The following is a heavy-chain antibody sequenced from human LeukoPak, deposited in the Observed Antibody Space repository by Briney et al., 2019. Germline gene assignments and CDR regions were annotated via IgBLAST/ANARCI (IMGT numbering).Heavy chain of an antibody. CDR2: ISSSGSYI. V-gene: IGHV3-21*01. J-gene: IGHJ6*03. D-gene: IGHD3-3*02. CDR1: GVTFSDSA. Sequence: GGSLRLSCAASGVTFSDSAMTWVRQVPVKGLEWVSSISSSGSYIYYADSVKGRFTISRDNAKNSLYMQMNSLRADDTAVYHCARGAGTIFGEYYYYMDVWGKGTVVTVSS. CDR3: ARGAGTIFGEYYYYMDV.